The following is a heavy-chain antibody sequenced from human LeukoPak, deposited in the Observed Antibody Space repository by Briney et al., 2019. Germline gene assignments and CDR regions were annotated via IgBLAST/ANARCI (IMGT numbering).Heavy chain of an antibody. D-gene: IGHD3-22*01. CDR1: GFTFSSYW. V-gene: IGHV3-74*01. CDR3: SRRADSDY. Sequence: GGSLRLSCAASGFTFSSYWIHWVRQAPGKGLVWVSRVNTDGSSTIYADSVKGRFTISRDNAKNTVYLQMNSLRAEDTAVHYCSRRADSDYWGQGTLVTVSS. J-gene: IGHJ4*02. CDR2: VNTDGSST.